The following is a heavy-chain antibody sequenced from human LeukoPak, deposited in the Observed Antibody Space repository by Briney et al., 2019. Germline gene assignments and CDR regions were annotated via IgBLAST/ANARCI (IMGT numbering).Heavy chain of an antibody. CDR2: TYYRSKWYN. CDR3: ARDIYDFWSGYYRGYYYMDV. D-gene: IGHD3-3*01. CDR1: GDSVSSNSAA. V-gene: IGHV6-1*01. J-gene: IGHJ6*03. Sequence: SQTLSLTCALSGDSVSSNSAAWHWIRQSPSRGLEWLGRTYYRSKWYNDYAVSVKSRITINPDTSKNQFSLQLNSVTPEDTAVYYCARDIYDFWSGYYRGYYYMDVWGKGTTVTVSS.